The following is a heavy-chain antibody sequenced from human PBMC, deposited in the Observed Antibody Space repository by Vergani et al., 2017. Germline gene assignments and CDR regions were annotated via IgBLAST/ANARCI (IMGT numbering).Heavy chain of an antibody. D-gene: IGHD3-10*01. CDR2: IYHSGST. V-gene: IGHV4-59*01. Sequence: QVQLQESGPGLVKPSETLSLTCTVSGGSISSYYWSWIRQPPGKGLEWIGYIYHSGSTNYNPSLKRRVTISVDTSKNQFSLKLSSVTAADTAVYYCAREAVRNDYGSENWFDPWGQGTLVTVSS. CDR1: GGSISSYY. J-gene: IGHJ5*02. CDR3: AREAVRNDYGSENWFDP.